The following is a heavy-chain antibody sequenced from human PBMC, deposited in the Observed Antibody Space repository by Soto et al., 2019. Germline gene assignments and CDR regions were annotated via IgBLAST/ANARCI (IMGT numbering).Heavy chain of an antibody. Sequence: PGKGLEWIGYIYYSGATNYNPSRESRVTMALDTSKNQFSLKPSSVTAADTAVYYCATRPPRDFLVAVFAYLSKRTLVTVSS. J-gene: IGHJ4*02. D-gene: IGHD3-3*01. CDR2: IYYSGAT. CDR3: ATRPPRDFLVAVFAY. V-gene: IGHV4-59*01.